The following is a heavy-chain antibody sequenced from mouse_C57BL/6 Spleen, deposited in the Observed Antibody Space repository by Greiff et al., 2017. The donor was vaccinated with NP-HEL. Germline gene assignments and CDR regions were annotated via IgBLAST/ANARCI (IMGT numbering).Heavy chain of an antibody. CDR3: ARHEEGDYYGSRPDDWYFDV. J-gene: IGHJ1*03. V-gene: IGHV1-62-2*01. CDR1: GYTFTEYT. Sequence: VQLQQSGAELVKPGASVKLSCKASGYTFTEYTIHWVKQRSGQGLEWIGWFYPGSGSIKYNEKFKDKATLTADKSSSTVYMELSRLTSEDSAVYFLARHEEGDYYGSRPDDWYFDVWGTGTTVTVSS. D-gene: IGHD1-1*01. CDR2: FYPGSGSI.